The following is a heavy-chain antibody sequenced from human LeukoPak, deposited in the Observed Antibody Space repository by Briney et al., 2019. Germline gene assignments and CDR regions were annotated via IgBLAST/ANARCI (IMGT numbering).Heavy chain of an antibody. CDR2: IYYSGST. CDR3: ARARAQKQYYYGSGSYRAVGVDFDY. J-gene: IGHJ4*02. D-gene: IGHD3-10*01. Sequence: TSETLSLTCTVSGGSISSSSYYWGWIRQPPGKGLEWIGSIYYSGSTYYNPSLKSRVTISVDTSKNQFSLKLSSVTAADTAVYYCARARAQKQYYYGSGSYRAVGVDFDYWGQGTLVTVSS. V-gene: IGHV4-39*07. CDR1: GGSISSSSYY.